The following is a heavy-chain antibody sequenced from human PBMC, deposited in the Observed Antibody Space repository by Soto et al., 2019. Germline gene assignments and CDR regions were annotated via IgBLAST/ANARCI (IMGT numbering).Heavy chain of an antibody. V-gene: IGHV3-21*06. CDR1: GFTFSRYG. CDR3: ARDPSEGRVGNWFES. J-gene: IGHJ5*01. D-gene: IGHD2-2*01. Sequence: EVQLVESGGGLVKPGGSLRLSRAASGFTFSRYGMNWLRQAPGKGLEWVASISSSTSYVYYADSVKGRFTTSRDNAKSILYLEMYALRTEDTAVYYCARDPSEGRVGNWFESWGQGTLVTVSS. CDR2: ISSSTSYV.